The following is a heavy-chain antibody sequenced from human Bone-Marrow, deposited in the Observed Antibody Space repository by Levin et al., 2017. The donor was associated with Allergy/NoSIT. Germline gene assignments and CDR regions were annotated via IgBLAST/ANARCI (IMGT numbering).Heavy chain of an antibody. CDR2: INPNSGVT. CDR3: ARPRLVAATSFGY. V-gene: IGHV1-2*02. Sequence: GESLKISCQASGYTFSDHYLYWVRQAPGQGLEWMGTINPNSGVTNYAQNFQGRVTMTRDTSKSTAYMELNGLRHDDTALYYCARPRLVAATSFGYWGQGTLVTVSS. D-gene: IGHD2-15*01. J-gene: IGHJ4*02. CDR1: GYTFSDHY.